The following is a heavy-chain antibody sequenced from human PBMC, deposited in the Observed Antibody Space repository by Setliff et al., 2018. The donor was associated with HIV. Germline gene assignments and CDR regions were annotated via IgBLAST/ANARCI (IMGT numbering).Heavy chain of an antibody. CDR3: ARDRFAVAGTYDYYGMDV. Sequence: ASVKVSCKASGYTFTSYGISWVRQAPGQGLEWMGWISAYSGNTNYAQKLQGRVTMTTDTSTSTAYMELRSLRSDDTAVYYCARDRFAVAGTYDYYGMDVWGQGTTVTVSS. J-gene: IGHJ6*02. D-gene: IGHD6-19*01. V-gene: IGHV1-18*01. CDR2: ISAYSGNT. CDR1: GYTFTSYG.